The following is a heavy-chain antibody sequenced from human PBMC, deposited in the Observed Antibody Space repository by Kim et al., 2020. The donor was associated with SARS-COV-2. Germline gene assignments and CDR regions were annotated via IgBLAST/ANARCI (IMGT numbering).Heavy chain of an antibody. J-gene: IGHJ4*02. V-gene: IGHV1-18*01. CDR3: AREQQLASFDY. D-gene: IGHD6-13*01. Sequence: NYAQKPQAKVTMTTDTSTSTAYMELRSLRSDDTAVYYCAREQQLASFDYWGQGTLVTVSS.